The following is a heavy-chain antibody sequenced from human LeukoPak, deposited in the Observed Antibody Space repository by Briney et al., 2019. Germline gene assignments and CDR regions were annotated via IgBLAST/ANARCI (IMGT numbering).Heavy chain of an antibody. Sequence: GESLKISCKGSGYSFTNYWIGWVRQMSGKGLEWMGIIYPGDSDTRYSPSFQGQVTISADKSNITAYLQWSSLKASDTAMYYCARTGYSSGWYGSFDIWGQGTLVTVSS. V-gene: IGHV5-51*01. CDR3: ARTGYSSGWYGSFDI. CDR2: IYPGDSDT. J-gene: IGHJ3*02. D-gene: IGHD6-19*01. CDR1: GYSFTNYW.